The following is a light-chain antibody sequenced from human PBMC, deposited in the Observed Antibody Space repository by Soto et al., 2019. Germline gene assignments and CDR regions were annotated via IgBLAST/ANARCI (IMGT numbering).Light chain of an antibody. Sequence: EIVTTQSPATLSVFPGERATLSCRASQSASRNLAWYQQKPGQAPRLLIYGASTRATGIPARFSGSGSGTEFTLTISSLQSEDFAVYFCQQYGNPPPNAFGQGTKVEIK. J-gene: IGKJ2*01. CDR2: GAS. CDR1: QSASRN. V-gene: IGKV3-15*01. CDR3: QQYGNPPPNA.